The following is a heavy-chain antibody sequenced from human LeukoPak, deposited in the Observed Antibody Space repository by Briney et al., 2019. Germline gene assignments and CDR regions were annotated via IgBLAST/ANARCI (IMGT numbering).Heavy chain of an antibody. CDR3: ARYYYGSGSPYYYYMDV. J-gene: IGHJ6*03. CDR1: GYTFTGYY. D-gene: IGHD3-10*01. V-gene: IGHV1-2*06. CDR2: INPNSGGT. Sequence: GASVKVSCKASGYTFTGYYMHWVRQAPGQGLEWMERINPNSGGTNYAQKFQGRVTMTRDTSISTAYMEPSRLRSDDTAVYYCARYYYGSGSPYYYYMDVWGKGTTVTDSS.